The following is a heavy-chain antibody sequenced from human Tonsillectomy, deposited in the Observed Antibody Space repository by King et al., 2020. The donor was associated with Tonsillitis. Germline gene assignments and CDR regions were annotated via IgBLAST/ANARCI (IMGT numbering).Heavy chain of an antibody. J-gene: IGHJ4*02. D-gene: IGHD4-17*01. V-gene: IGHV1-18*01. CDR2: IRADNGNT. Sequence: QLVQSGAEVKKPGASVKVSCKASGYTFTSYGISWVRQAPGQRLEWMGWIRADNGNTNYAQKLQGRVTMTTATSTSTAYMELRSLRSDDTAVYYCARVQEDGDLGHYFDYWGQGTLVTVSS. CDR3: ARVQEDGDLGHYFDY. CDR1: GYTFTSYG.